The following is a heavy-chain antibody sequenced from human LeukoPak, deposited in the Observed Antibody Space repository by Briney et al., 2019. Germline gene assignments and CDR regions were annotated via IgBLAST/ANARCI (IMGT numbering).Heavy chain of an antibody. CDR3: AKGGPYSSSGYFDY. V-gene: IGHV3-74*01. CDR1: GFTFSSYW. D-gene: IGHD6-6*01. CDR2: INSDGSST. J-gene: IGHJ4*02. Sequence: PGGSLRLSCAASGFTFSSYWMHWVRQAPGKGLVWVSRINSDGSSTSYADSVKGRFTISRDNAKNTLYLQMNSLRAEDTAAYYCAKGGPYSSSGYFDYWGQGTLVTVSS.